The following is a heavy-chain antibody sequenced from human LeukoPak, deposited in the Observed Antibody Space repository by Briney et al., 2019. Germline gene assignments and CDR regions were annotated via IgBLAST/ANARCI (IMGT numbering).Heavy chain of an antibody. CDR3: AKVHEGYCSSTSCYFVDY. CDR1: GFTFSSYA. V-gene: IGHV3-23*01. D-gene: IGHD2-2*01. J-gene: IGHJ4*02. Sequence: GGSLRLSCAASGFTFSSYAMSWVRQAPGKGLEWVPAISGSGGSTYYADSVKGRFTISRDNSKNTLYLQMNSLRAEDTAVYYCAKVHEGYCSSTSCYFVDYWGQGTLVTVSS. CDR2: ISGSGGST.